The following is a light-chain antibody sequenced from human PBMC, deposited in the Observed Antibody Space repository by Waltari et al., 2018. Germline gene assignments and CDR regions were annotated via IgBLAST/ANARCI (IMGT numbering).Light chain of an antibody. CDR1: ISNIGANLD. CDR2: HNN. V-gene: IGLV1-40*01. J-gene: IGLJ3*02. CDR3: QSFDRSLTSWV. Sequence: QSVLTQPPSVSGAPGHRVTISCTGGISNIGANLDFHWYQQLPGLAPRLLIYHNNNRPSGVPDRFSGSKSDTSASLAITGLQAEDEADYYCQSFDRSLTSWVFGGGTKLTVL.